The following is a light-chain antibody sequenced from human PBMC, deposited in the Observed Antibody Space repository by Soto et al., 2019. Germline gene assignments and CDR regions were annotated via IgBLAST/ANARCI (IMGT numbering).Light chain of an antibody. CDR1: SSDVGGYKY. Sequence: QSVLTQPASVSGSLGQSITISCTGTSSDVGGYKYVSWYQQHPDKAPKLIIFEVSNRPSGISSRFSGSKSGNTASLTISGLQAEDEADYYCASYTSSSTSVIFGRGTKLTVL. CDR3: ASYTSSSTSVI. V-gene: IGLV2-14*01. CDR2: EVS. J-gene: IGLJ2*01.